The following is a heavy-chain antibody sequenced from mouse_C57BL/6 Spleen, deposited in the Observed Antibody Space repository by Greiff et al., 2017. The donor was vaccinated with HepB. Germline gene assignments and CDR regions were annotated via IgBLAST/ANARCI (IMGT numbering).Heavy chain of an antibody. CDR1: GYTFTSYW. D-gene: IGHD1-1*01. CDR3: ARGDYGSTY. J-gene: IGHJ2*01. CDR2: IDPSDSET. Sequence: QVQLQQSGAELVRPGSSVKLSCKASGYTFTSYWMHWVKQRPIQGLEWIGNIDPSDSETHYNQKFKDKATLTVAKSSSTAYMQLSSLTSEDSAVYYWARGDYGSTYWGQGTTLTVSS. V-gene: IGHV1-52*01.